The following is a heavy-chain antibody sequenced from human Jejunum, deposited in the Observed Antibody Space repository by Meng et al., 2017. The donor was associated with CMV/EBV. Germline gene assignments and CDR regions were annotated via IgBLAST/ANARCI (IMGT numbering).Heavy chain of an antibody. J-gene: IGHJ4*02. V-gene: IGHV4-39*07. CDR2: IYYSGST. CDR3: GRVAFSSAYSYSFDS. CDR1: GGSIRSSSHY. D-gene: IGHD3/OR15-3a*01. Sequence: QLLLQESGPXLVKPXXXLSLTCSXAGGSIRSSSHYWGWIRQPPGKGLEWIGSIYYSGSTYYNPSLMSRVTILIDTYRDTFSLKLRSVDAADTAVYYCGRVAFSSAYSYSFDSWCQGTLVTVSS.